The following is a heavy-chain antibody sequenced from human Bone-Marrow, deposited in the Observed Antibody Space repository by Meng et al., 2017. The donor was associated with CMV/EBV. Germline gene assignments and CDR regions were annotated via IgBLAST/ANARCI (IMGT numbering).Heavy chain of an antibody. CDR3: ARSPPRVMVREPRDAFDI. J-gene: IGHJ3*02. V-gene: IGHV4-38-2*02. Sequence: WGTLRLTCTVSGYSISGGDYWGWIRPPAGKGLKWIGSIYHSRTTFSDPSLKSRVTISVDTSKDQFSLKLRFVTTADTAVYYCARSPPRVMVREPRDAFDIWGQGTMVTVSS. D-gene: IGHD3-10*01. CDR2: IYHSRTT. CDR1: GYSISGGDY.